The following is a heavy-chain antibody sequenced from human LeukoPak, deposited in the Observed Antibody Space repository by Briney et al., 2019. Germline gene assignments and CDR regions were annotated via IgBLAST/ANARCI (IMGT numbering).Heavy chain of an antibody. CDR1: GGSISSYY. J-gene: IGHJ5*02. CDR3: ARGWGSSIAARRVMYNWFDP. V-gene: IGHV4-59*01. Sequence: PSETLSLTCTVSGGSISSYYWSWIRQPPGKGLEWIGYIYYSGSTNYNPSLKSRVTISVDTSKNQFSLKLSSVTAADTAVYYCARGWGSSIAARRVMYNWFDPWGQGTLVTVSS. D-gene: IGHD6-6*01. CDR2: IYYSGST.